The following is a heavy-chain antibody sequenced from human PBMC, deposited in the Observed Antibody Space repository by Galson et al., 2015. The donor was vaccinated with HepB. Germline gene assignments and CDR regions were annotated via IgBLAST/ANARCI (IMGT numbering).Heavy chain of an antibody. CDR2: ISSSSSYI. D-gene: IGHD6-13*01. CDR3: ASDGPIAAAGDY. J-gene: IGHJ4*02. V-gene: IGHV3-21*01. Sequence: SLRLSCAASGFTFSSYSMNWVRQAPGKGLEWVSSISSSSSYIYYADSVKGRFTISRDNAKNSLYLQMSSLRAEDTAVYYCASDGPIAAAGDYWGQGTLVTVSS. CDR1: GFTFSSYS.